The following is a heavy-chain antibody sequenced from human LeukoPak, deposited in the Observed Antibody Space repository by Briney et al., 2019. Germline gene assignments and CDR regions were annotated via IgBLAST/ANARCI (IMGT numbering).Heavy chain of an antibody. J-gene: IGHJ5*02. V-gene: IGHV1-69*04. D-gene: IGHD5-18*01. CDR3: ARGPIQLWLLGPSEGTKWFDP. CDR2: IIPIFGIA. CDR1: RGTFSSYA. Sequence: ASVKVSCKASRGTFSSYAISWVRQAPGQGLEWMGRIIPIFGIANYAQKFQGRVTITADKSTSTAYMELSSLRSEDTAVYYCARGPIQLWLLGPSEGTKWFDPWGQGTLVTVSS.